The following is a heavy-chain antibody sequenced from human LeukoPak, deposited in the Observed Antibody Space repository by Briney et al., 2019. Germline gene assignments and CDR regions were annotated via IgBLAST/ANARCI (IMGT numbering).Heavy chain of an antibody. CDR2: INANRGDT. CDR1: GYTFTGYH. V-gene: IGHV1-2*02. J-gene: IGHJ4*02. D-gene: IGHD3-10*01. CDR3: ARELYGSGTYEFDY. Sequence: ASVKVSCKASGYTFTGYHMHWVRQAPGQGLEWMGCINANRGDTNYAQRFQGGVTMTRDTSITTAYMELSSLRYDDTAVYYCARELYGSGTYEFDYWGQGTLVTVCS.